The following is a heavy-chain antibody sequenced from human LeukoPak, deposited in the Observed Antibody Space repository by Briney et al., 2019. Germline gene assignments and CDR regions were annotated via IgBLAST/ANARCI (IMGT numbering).Heavy chain of an antibody. D-gene: IGHD6-19*01. J-gene: IGHJ4*02. CDR2: IIHSVNT. CDR1: GGSFSGYY. V-gene: IGHV4-34*12. CDR3: ASGTIAVAGIFDY. Sequence: SETLSLTCAVYGGSFSGYYWSWIRQPPGKGLEWIGEIIHSVNTNYNPSLKSRVTISVDTSKNQFSLKLSSVTAADTAVYYCASGTIAVAGIFDYWGQGILVTVSS.